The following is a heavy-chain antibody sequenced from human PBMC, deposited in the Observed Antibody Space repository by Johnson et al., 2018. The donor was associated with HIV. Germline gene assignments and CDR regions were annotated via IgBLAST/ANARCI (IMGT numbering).Heavy chain of an antibody. Sequence: QVQLVESGGGLVQPGRSLRLSCAASGFTFDDYAMHWVRQAPGKGLEWVAVISYDGSNKYYADSVKGRFTISRDNSKNTLYLQMNSLRPEDTAVYYCTRGSFTDDALDIWGQGTMVTVSS. CDR2: ISYDGSNK. V-gene: IGHV3-30*03. J-gene: IGHJ3*02. CDR3: TRGSFTDDALDI. D-gene: IGHD1-26*01. CDR1: GFTFDDYA.